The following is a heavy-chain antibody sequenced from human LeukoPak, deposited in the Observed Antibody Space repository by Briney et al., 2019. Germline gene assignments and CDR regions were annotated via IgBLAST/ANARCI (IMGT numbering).Heavy chain of an antibody. CDR3: ARDVGRYYGVGY. Sequence: ASVKVSCKASGGTFSSYAISWVRQAPGQGLEWMGGIIPIFGTANYAQKFQGRVTITADKSTSTAYMELSSLRSEDTAVYYCARDVGRYYGVGYWGQGTLVTVSS. D-gene: IGHD4-17*01. CDR1: GGTFSSYA. J-gene: IGHJ4*02. CDR2: IIPIFGTA. V-gene: IGHV1-69*06.